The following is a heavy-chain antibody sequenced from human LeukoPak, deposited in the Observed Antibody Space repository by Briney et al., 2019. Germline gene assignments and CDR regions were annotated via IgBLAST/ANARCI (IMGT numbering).Heavy chain of an antibody. CDR2: IIPLFGTP. Sequence: SVKVSCKASGGSFSSYAFNWVRQGPGQGLEWMGGIIPLFGTPNYAQRFQGRVTITTDASTSTVYMDLSSPRSEDTAMNFCARSGVRGADLAFFDFWGQGTLVTVSS. V-gene: IGHV1-69*05. J-gene: IGHJ4*02. D-gene: IGHD3-10*01. CDR1: GGSFSSYA. CDR3: ARSGVRGADLAFFDF.